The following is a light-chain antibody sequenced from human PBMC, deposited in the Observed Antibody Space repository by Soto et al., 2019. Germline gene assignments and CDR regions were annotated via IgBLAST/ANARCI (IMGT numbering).Light chain of an antibody. J-gene: IGKJ1*01. Sequence: DIQMTQSPSTLSGSVGDRVTITFRASQTISSWLAWYQQKPGKAPKFLIYDVSTLESGVPSRFSGSGSGTEFTLTISSLQPDDFATYYCQQYYVYSRTFGQGTKVDIK. CDR2: DVS. V-gene: IGKV1-5*01. CDR3: QQYYVYSRT. CDR1: QTISSW.